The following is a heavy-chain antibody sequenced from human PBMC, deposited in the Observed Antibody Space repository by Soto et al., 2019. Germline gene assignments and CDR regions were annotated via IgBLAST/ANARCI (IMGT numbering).Heavy chain of an antibody. CDR3: AKDFRGYEHRERAQDSFDI. V-gene: IGHV3-23*01. CDR2: ISGSGGST. Sequence: PGGSLRISCAASGFTFSSYAMSWVRQAPGKGLEWVSAISGSGGSTYYADSVKGRFTISRDNSKNTLYLQMNSLRAEDTAVYYCAKDFRGYEHRERAQDSFDIWGQAIMVTVS. D-gene: IGHD5-12*01. J-gene: IGHJ3*02. CDR1: GFTFSSYA.